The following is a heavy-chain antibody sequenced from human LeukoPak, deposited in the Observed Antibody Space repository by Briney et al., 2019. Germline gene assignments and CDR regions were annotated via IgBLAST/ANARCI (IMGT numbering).Heavy chain of an antibody. V-gene: IGHV3-9*01. J-gene: IGHJ4*02. Sequence: GGSLRLSCAASGFTFDDYAMHWVRQAPGKGLEWVSGISWNSGSIGYADPVKGRFTISRDNAKNSLYLQMNSLRAEDTALYYCAKVSGGNSGSLDYWGQGTLVTVSS. CDR3: AKVSGGNSGSLDY. D-gene: IGHD4-23*01. CDR1: GFTFDDYA. CDR2: ISWNSGSI.